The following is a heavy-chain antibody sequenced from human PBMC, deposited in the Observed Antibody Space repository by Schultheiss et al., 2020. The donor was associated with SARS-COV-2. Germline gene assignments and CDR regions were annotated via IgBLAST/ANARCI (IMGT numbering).Heavy chain of an antibody. J-gene: IGHJ2*01. Sequence: SETLSLTCTVSGGSISSYYWSWIRQPPGKGLEWIGYIYTSGSTNYNPSLKSRVTMSVDTSKNQFSLKLSSVTAADTAVYYCARDQYTGNFDLWGRGTLVTVSS. CDR1: GGSISSYY. D-gene: IGHD1-26*01. CDR2: IYTSGST. CDR3: ARDQYTGNFDL. V-gene: IGHV4-4*08.